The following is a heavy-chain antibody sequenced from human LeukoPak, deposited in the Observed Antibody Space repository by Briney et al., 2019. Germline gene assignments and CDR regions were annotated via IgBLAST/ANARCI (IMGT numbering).Heavy chain of an antibody. CDR1: GGSISSYY. V-gene: IGHV3-11*04. J-gene: IGHJ5*02. CDR3: ARVSGYCSGGSCYFWFDP. CDR2: ISSSGSTI. D-gene: IGHD2-15*01. Sequence: PSETLSLTCTVSGGSISSYYWSWIRQAPGKGLEWVSYISSSGSTIYYADSVKGRFTISRDNAKNSLYLQMNSLRAEDTAVYYCARVSGYCSGGSCYFWFDPWGQGTLVTVSS.